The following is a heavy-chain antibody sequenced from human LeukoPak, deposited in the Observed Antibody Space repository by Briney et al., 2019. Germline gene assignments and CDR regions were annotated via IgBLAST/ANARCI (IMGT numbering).Heavy chain of an antibody. J-gene: IGHJ1*01. Sequence: PGGSLRLSCAASGFTFSSYAMHWVRQAPGKGLEWVAVISYDGSNKYYADSVKGRFTISRDNSKNTLYLQMNSLRAEDTAVYYCARDRWIAARPEYFQHWGQGTLVTVSS. V-gene: IGHV3-30-3*01. CDR1: GFTFSSYA. D-gene: IGHD6-6*01. CDR2: ISYDGSNK. CDR3: ARDRWIAARPEYFQH.